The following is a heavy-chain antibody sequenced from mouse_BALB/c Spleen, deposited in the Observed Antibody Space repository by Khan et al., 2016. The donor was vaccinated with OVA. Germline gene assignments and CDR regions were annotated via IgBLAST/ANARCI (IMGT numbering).Heavy chain of an antibody. J-gene: IGHJ2*01. CDR2: ISYSGGT. Sequence: EVQLQESGPGLVKPSQSLSLTCTVTGSSITRGYAWNWIRQFPGNKLEWLGYISYSGGTSYNPSLKNRISITRDPSKNQLFLQLHSVTTEDTATYDCARGNYYGDYCDYGGQGIPRTVSS. V-gene: IGHV3-2*02. CDR3: ARGNYYGDYCDY. D-gene: IGHD1-1*01. CDR1: GSSITRGYA.